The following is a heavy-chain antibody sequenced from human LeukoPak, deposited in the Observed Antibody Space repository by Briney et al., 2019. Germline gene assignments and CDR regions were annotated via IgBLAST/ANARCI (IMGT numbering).Heavy chain of an antibody. V-gene: IGHV3-33*01. J-gene: IGHJ5*02. CDR1: GFTFSHFA. D-gene: IGHD3-3*01. CDR3: ARQSASVYYDFWSGYSPFDP. CDR2: IWYDGTHG. Sequence: PGGSLRLSCAASGFTFSHFAMHWVRQTPGTGLQWVASIWYDGTHGNYVDSVKGRFTISRDNSKNMLYLEMNSLRVEDTAVYYCARQSASVYYDFWSGYSPFDPWGQGTLVTVSS.